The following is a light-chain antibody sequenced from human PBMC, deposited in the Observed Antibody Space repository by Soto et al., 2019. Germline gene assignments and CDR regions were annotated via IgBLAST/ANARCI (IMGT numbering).Light chain of an antibody. CDR2: GAS. V-gene: IGKV3-15*01. CDR3: QQYNNWPFIT. J-gene: IGKJ5*01. CDR1: QSVSSN. Sequence: EIVMTQSPATLSVSPGERATLSCRASQSVSSNLAWYQQKPGQAPRLLIYGASTRATGIPVRFSGSGSGTEFTLTISSLQSEDFAVYYCQQYNNWPFITFGQGTRLDIK.